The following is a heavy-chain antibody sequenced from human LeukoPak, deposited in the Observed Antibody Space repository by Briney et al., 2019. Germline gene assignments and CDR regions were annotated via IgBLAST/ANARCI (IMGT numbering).Heavy chain of an antibody. J-gene: IGHJ6*03. CDR3: ARGGAASPYYYYYMDV. Sequence: GASVKVSCKASGGTFSSYAISWVRQAPGQGLEWMGGIIPIFGTANYAQKFQGRVTITADKSTSTAYMELSSLRSEDTAVYYCARGGAASPYYYYYMDVWGKGTTVAVS. D-gene: IGHD1-26*01. CDR1: GGTFSSYA. V-gene: IGHV1-69*06. CDR2: IIPIFGTA.